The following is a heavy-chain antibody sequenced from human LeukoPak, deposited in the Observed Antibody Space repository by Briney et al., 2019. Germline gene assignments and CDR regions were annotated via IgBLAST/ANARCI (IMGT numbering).Heavy chain of an antibody. CDR2: IWYDGSNK. CDR1: GFTFSSYG. Sequence: PGGSLRLSCAASGFTFSSYGMHWVRQAPGKGLEWVAVIWYDGSNKYYADSVKGRFTISRDNSKNTLYLQMNSLRAEDTAVYYCASGGRVLVGLIDYWGQGTLVTVSS. D-gene: IGHD3-16*01. CDR3: ASGGRVLVGLIDY. V-gene: IGHV3-33*01. J-gene: IGHJ4*02.